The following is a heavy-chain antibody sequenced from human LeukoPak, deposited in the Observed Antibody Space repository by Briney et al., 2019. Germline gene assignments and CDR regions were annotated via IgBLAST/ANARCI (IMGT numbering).Heavy chain of an antibody. Sequence: PSETLSLTCAVSGYSISSGYYWGWIRQPPGKGLEGIGSIYHSGSTYYNPSLKSRVTISVGTSKNQFSLKLSSVTAADTAVYYCARHPLNLYFDYWGQGTLVTVSS. CDR3: ARHPLNLYFDY. CDR1: GYSISSGYY. CDR2: IYHSGST. J-gene: IGHJ4*02. V-gene: IGHV4-38-2*01.